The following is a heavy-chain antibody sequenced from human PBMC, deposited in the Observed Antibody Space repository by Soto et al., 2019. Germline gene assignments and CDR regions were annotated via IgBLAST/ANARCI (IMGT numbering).Heavy chain of an antibody. D-gene: IGHD2-15*01. V-gene: IGHV1-69*02. CDR2: IIPILGIA. CDR1: GGTFTSYT. CDR3: ARGRYCSGGSCYYNPTHVDY. Sequence: PVKVSSKASGGTFTSYTISWVGQAPGKGLEGMGRIIPILGIANYAQKFQGRVTITADKSTSTAYMELSSLRSEDTAVYYCARGRYCSGGSCYYNPTHVDYWGQGTLVTVSS. J-gene: IGHJ4*02.